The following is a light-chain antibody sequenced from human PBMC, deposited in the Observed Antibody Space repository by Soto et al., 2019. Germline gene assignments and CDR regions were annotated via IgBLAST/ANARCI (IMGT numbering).Light chain of an antibody. Sequence: QSALTQPASVSGFPGQSITISCTGTSSDVGGYNYVSWYQQHPGKAPKLMIYEVSNRPSGVSNRFSGSKSGNTASLTISGLQAEDEADYYCSSYTSSSTLPFGTGTKLTVL. CDR3: SSYTSSSTLP. CDR2: EVS. V-gene: IGLV2-14*01. J-gene: IGLJ1*01. CDR1: SSDVGGYNY.